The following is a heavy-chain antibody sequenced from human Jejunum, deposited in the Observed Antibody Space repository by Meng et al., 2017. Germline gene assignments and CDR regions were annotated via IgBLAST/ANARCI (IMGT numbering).Heavy chain of an antibody. CDR2: IGSSGSNT. D-gene: IGHD1-14*01. J-gene: IGHJ4*02. CDR1: GFSFSTYA. V-gene: IGHV3-23*04. Sequence: EVQLVESGGGLIEPAGSLRLTCAASGFSFSTYAMTWVRQAPGKGPEWVSAIGSSGSNTYYADSVQGRFTITRDNSKNTLYLQMNTLRAEDTAVYYCARTYHLPQNWGQGTLVTVSS. CDR3: ARTYHLPQN.